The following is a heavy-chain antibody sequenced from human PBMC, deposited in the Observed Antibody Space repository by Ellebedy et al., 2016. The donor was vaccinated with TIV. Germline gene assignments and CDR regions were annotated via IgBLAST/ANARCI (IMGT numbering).Heavy chain of an antibody. Sequence: SVKVSXXASGGTFSSYAISWVRQAPGQGLEWMGGIIPIFGTANYAQKFQGRVTIIADEFTSTAYMELSGLRSEDTAVYYCAREGYSSSSGKQGSFDFWGQGTLVTVSS. CDR2: IIPIFGTA. J-gene: IGHJ4*02. D-gene: IGHD6-6*01. CDR3: AREGYSSSSGKQGSFDF. V-gene: IGHV1-69*13. CDR1: GGTFSSYA.